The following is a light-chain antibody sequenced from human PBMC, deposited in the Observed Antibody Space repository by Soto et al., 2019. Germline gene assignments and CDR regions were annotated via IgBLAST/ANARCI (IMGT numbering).Light chain of an antibody. V-gene: IGLV3-9*01. CDR3: QVWESRAV. Sequence: SYELTQPLSVSVALGQTARITCGGNKIGSKNVQWYQQKPGQAPVLVIYRDFNRPPGIPERFSGSNSGNTATLTVSRAQDGDEADYYCQVWESRAVFGSGTTV. J-gene: IGLJ1*01. CDR1: KIGSKN. CDR2: RDF.